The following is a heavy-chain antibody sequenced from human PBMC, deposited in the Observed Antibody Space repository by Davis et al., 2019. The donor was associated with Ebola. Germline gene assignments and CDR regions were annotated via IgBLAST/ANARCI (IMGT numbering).Heavy chain of an antibody. Sequence: AASVQVSCQASRYPFPRYYLPSVRQAPGQRLEWVGIINPIGGSTSYAQKFQGRVTMTRDTSTSTVYMELSSLRSEDTAVYYCARGANYDYIWGRPNWFDPWGQGTLVTVSS. J-gene: IGHJ5*02. CDR3: ARGANYDYIWGRPNWFDP. V-gene: IGHV1-46*01. D-gene: IGHD3-16*01. CDR1: RYPFPRYY. CDR2: INPIGGST.